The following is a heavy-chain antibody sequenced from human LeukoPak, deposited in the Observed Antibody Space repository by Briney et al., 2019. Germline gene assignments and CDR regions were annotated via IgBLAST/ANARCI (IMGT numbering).Heavy chain of an antibody. J-gene: IGHJ4*02. Sequence: GGSLRLSCAASGFTFSNYWMSWVRQAPGKGLEWVASMKQDGSETYYVDSVKGRFTISRDNAKNSLYLQMNSLRAEDTAVYYCARLLWRFGYWGQGTLVTVSS. V-gene: IGHV3-7*01. D-gene: IGHD3-10*01. CDR2: MKQDGSET. CDR3: ARLLWRFGY. CDR1: GFTFSNYW.